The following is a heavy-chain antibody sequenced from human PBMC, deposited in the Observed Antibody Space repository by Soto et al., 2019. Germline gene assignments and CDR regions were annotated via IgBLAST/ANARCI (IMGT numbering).Heavy chain of an antibody. V-gene: IGHV3-74*01. J-gene: IGHJ4*02. CDR3: ALSHTVTTDY. CDR1: GLTFSSYW. D-gene: IGHD4-17*01. CDR2: INSAGSST. Sequence: EVQLVESGGGLVQPGGSLRLSCAASGLTFSSYWMHWVRQAPGKGLVWVSRINSAGSSTSYADSVKGRFTISRDNAKNTLYLQMNSLRSEDTAVYYCALSHTVTTDYWGQGTLVTVSS.